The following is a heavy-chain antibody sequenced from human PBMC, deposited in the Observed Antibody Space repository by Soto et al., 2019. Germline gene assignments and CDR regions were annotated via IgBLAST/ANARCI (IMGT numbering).Heavy chain of an antibody. CDR2: ISGSGGST. D-gene: IGHD3-3*01. CDR1: GFTIGGFV. CDR3: AKDRGLRFLEWLGSGYMAV. V-gene: IGHV3-23*01. Sequence: GGALRLWWAASGFTIGGFVMSGVRQAPGKGLGWVSAISGSGGSTYYADSVKGRFTISRDNSKNTLYLQMNSLRAEDTAVYYCAKDRGLRFLEWLGSGYMAVLGKGSTVTVS. J-gene: IGHJ6*03.